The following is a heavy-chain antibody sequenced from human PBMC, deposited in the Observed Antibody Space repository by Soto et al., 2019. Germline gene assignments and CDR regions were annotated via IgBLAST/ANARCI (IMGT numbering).Heavy chain of an antibody. CDR2: ISAYNGDT. V-gene: IGHV1-18*01. CDR1: GYTFTTFG. Sequence: QVQLVQSGPEVKKPGASVKVFCKASGYTFTTFGITWVRQAPGQGLEWMGWISAYNGDTNYAQKFQDRVTMTTDTSTTTAYMELRNLKSDDTAVYYCERGGSQWFDPWGQGTLVTVSS. J-gene: IGHJ5*02. D-gene: IGHD6-25*01. CDR3: ERGGSQWFDP.